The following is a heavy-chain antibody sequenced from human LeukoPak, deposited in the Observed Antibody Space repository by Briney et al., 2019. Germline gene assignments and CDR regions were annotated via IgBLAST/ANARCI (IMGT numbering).Heavy chain of an antibody. J-gene: IGHJ4*02. D-gene: IGHD6-6*01. CDR2: IYSGGST. Sequence: PGGSLRLSCAASGFTVSSNYMSWVRQAPGKGLEWVSVIYSGGSTYYADSVKGRFTISRDNSKNTLYLQMNSLRAEDTAVYYCARCPRGYSSPSGYYFDYWGQGTLVTVSS. CDR3: ARCPRGYSSPSGYYFDY. CDR1: GFTVSSNY. V-gene: IGHV3-66*02.